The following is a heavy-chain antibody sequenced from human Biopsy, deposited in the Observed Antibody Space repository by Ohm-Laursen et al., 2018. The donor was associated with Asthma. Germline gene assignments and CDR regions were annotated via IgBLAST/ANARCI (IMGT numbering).Heavy chain of an antibody. CDR1: GSTFSSYS. V-gene: IGHV3-48*02. Sequence: SLRLSCAASGSTFSSYSMNWVRQAPGKGLEWVSYISSSSSTLYYADSVKGRFTISRDNAKNSLYLQMNSLRDEDTAVYYCARFKRGYSYGYAGVFDYWGQGTLVTVSS. D-gene: IGHD5-18*01. J-gene: IGHJ4*02. CDR3: ARFKRGYSYGYAGVFDY. CDR2: ISSSSSTL.